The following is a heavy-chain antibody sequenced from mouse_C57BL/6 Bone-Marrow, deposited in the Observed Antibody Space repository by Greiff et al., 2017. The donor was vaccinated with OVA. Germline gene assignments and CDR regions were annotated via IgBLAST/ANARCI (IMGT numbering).Heavy chain of an antibody. CDR3: ARDYYGSSPWFAY. J-gene: IGHJ3*01. V-gene: IGHV1-54*01. D-gene: IGHD1-1*01. Sequence: VQRVESGAELVRPGTSVKVSCKASGYAFTNYLIEWVKQRPGQGLEWIGVINPGSGGTNYNEKFKGKATLTADKSSSTAYMQLSSLTSEDSAVYFCARDYYGSSPWFAYWGQGTLVTVSA. CDR2: INPGSGGT. CDR1: GYAFTNYL.